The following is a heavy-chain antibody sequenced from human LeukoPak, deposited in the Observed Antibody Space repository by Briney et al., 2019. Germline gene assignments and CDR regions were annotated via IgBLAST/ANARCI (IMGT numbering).Heavy chain of an antibody. CDR1: GHTFTAYY. J-gene: IGHJ4*02. CDR2: IYPNSGAT. CDR3: VRFTVELGKNY. D-gene: IGHD7-27*01. Sequence: VASVKVSCKPSGHTFTAYYMHWVRQAPGQGLEWLGWIYPNSGATQYAQKFQGRISMTRDTSINTAYMELSSLRSDDTAIYYCVRFTVELGKNYWGQGTLVTVSS. V-gene: IGHV1-2*02.